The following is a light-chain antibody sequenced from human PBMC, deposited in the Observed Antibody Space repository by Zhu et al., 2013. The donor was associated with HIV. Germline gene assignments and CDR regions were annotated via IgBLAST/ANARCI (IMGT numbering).Light chain of an antibody. CDR1: QSINSN. CDR2: GAS. V-gene: IGKV3-15*01. J-gene: IGKJ4*01. CDR3: QQYDDWPLT. Sequence: EIVMTQSPATLAASPGERATLSCRANQSINSNLAWYQQKPGQAPGLLLSGASTRATGISARFSGSGSGTEFTLTISSLQSEDFAVYYCQQYDDWPLTFGGGPRWKSN.